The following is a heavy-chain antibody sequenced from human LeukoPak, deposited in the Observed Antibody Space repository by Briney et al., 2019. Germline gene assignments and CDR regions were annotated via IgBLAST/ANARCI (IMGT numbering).Heavy chain of an antibody. CDR2: INSDGSST. J-gene: IGHJ6*02. Sequence: QAGGSLRLSCAASGFTFSSYWMHWVRQAPGKGLVWVSRINSDGSSTSYADSVKGRFTISRDNAKNTLYLQMNSLRAEGTAVYYCARMRGMVYAKSRGYYYYGMDVWGQGTTVTVSS. CDR3: ARMRGMVYAKSRGYYYYGMDV. D-gene: IGHD2-8*01. V-gene: IGHV3-74*01. CDR1: GFTFSSYW.